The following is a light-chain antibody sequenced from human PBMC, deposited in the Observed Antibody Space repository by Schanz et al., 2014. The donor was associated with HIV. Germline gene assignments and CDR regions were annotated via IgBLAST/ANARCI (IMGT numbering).Light chain of an antibody. V-gene: IGKV3-20*01. CDR3: QHYGDSRGT. J-gene: IGKJ4*01. Sequence: EIVMTQSPATLYVSPGERATLSCRTSQSVGGSQLAWYQHKRCQAPRLLIYATSFRATGIPDRFSGSGSGTDFTLTISRLEPEDFAVYYCQHYGDSRGTFGGGTKVDFK. CDR2: ATS. CDR1: QSVGGSQ.